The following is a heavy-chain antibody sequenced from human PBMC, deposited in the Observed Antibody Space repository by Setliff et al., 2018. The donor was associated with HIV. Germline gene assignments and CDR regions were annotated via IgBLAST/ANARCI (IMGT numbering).Heavy chain of an antibody. CDR3: VKDISQSTAMDY. CDR1: GFTFSSYG. J-gene: IGHJ4*02. D-gene: IGHD5-18*01. V-gene: IGHV3-30*02. Sequence: PGGSLRLSCAASGFTFSSYGMHWVRQAPGKGLEWVAFIRHDGNDERYAESVKGRFTISRDNSKNTLSLQMNSLRTEDTALYYCVKDISQSTAMDYWGQGTLVTVSS. CDR2: IRHDGNDE.